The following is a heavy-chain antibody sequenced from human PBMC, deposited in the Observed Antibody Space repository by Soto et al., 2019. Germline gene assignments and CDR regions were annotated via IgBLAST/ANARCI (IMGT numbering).Heavy chain of an antibody. Sequence: GGSLRLSCAASGFTFSSYGMHWVRQAPGKGLEWMAVISYDGSNKYYADSVKGRFTISRDNSKNTLYLQMNSLRAEDTAVYYCAKDPDAYSSGWYYFDYWGQGTLVTVSS. CDR3: AKDPDAYSSGWYYFDY. J-gene: IGHJ4*02. V-gene: IGHV3-30*18. CDR1: GFTFSSYG. CDR2: ISYDGSNK. D-gene: IGHD6-19*01.